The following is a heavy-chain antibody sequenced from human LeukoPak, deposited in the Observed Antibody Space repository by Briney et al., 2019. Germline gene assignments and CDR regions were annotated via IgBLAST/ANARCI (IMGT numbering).Heavy chain of an antibody. CDR1: GFTFSNHY. V-gene: IGHV3-11*01. J-gene: IGHJ4*02. CDR3: VRPQTRGYNYGRLDY. CDR2: ISGSASST. D-gene: IGHD5-18*01. Sequence: GGSLGLSCAASGFTFSNHYMTWVRQAPGKGLEWISYISGSASSTFYADSVKGRFTISRDNAKKSLYLQLNNLRAEDTAVYYCVRPQTRGYNYGRLDYWGQGTLVTVSS.